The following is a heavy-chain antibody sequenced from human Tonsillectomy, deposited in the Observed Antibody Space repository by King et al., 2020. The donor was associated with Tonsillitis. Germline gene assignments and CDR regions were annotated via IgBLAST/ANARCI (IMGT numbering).Heavy chain of an antibody. CDR1: GGTFSSYG. J-gene: IGHJ6*02. Sequence: VQLVESGAEVKKPGSSVKVSCKASGGTFSSYGLTWVRQAPGQGLEWMGGIIPVFGTTNYAQKFQGRITISADKSTSTAHMELSSLNSEDTAVYYCASPREQLVRDYYYNGLDVWVQGTTVTVSS. CDR3: ASPREQLVRDYYYNGLDV. CDR2: IIPVFGTT. D-gene: IGHD6-13*01. V-gene: IGHV1-69*06.